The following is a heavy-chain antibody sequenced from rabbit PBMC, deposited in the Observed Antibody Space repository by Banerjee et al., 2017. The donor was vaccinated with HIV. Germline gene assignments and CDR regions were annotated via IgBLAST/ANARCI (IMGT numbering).Heavy chain of an antibody. J-gene: IGHJ3*01. CDR1: GFSFTNKYV. CDR3: ARDAGGDGYSNDL. D-gene: IGHD7-1*01. Sequence: QEQLEESGGDLVKPEGSLTLTCTASGFSFTNKYVMCWVRQAPGKGLEWIGCIDAGSGTTYYANWAKGRFTISKTSSTTVTLQMTSLTAADTATYFCARDAGGDGYSNDLWGQGTLV. V-gene: IGHV1S45*01. CDR2: IDAGSGTT.